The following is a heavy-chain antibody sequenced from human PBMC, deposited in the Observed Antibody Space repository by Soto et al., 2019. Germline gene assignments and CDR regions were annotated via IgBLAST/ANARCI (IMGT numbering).Heavy chain of an antibody. CDR1: GGSISSSSYY. CDR3: ARTVDYGSSASSGMYV. CDR2: IYYSGST. Sequence: ETLSLTCTVSGGSISSSSYYWVWIRQPPGKGLEWIGSIYYSGSTYYNPSLKSRVTISVDTSKNQFSLKLSSVTAADTAVYYCARTVDYGSSASSGMYVWGQRTTLPVSS. J-gene: IGHJ6*02. V-gene: IGHV4-39*01. D-gene: IGHD3-10*01.